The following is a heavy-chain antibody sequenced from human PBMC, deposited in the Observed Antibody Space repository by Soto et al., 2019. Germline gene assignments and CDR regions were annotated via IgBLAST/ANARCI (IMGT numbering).Heavy chain of an antibody. D-gene: IGHD2-2*02. CDR1: GGTFSSYA. J-gene: IGHJ6*02. CDR3: ARQSPYCSSTSCYRGGYYYYGMDV. Sequence: VKVSCKASGGTFSSYAISWVRQAPGQGLEWMGGIIPIFGTANYAQKFQGRVTITADESTSTAYMELSSLRSEDTAVYYCARQSPYCSSTSCYRGGYYYYGMDVWGQGTTVTVSS. CDR2: IIPIFGTA. V-gene: IGHV1-69*13.